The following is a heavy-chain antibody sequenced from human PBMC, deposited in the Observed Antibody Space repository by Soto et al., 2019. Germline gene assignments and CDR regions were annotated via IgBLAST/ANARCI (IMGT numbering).Heavy chain of an antibody. CDR2: INAGNGNT. CDR1: RYTFTSYA. V-gene: IGHV1-3*01. CDR3: ARGDCTNGVCYRDDDAFDI. J-gene: IGHJ3*02. Sequence: ASVKVSCKASRYTFTSYAMHWVRQAPGQRLEWMGWINAGNGNTKYSQKFQGRVTITRDTSASTAYMELSSLRSEDTAVYYCARGDCTNGVCYRDDDAFDIWGQGTMVTVSS. D-gene: IGHD2-8*01.